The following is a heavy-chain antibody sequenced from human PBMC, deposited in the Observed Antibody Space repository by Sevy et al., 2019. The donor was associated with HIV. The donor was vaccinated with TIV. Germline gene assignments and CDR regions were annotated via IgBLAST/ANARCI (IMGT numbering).Heavy chain of an antibody. Sequence: ASVKVSCKASGYTFTSYGISWVRQAPGQGLEWLGWIRTLNVNTNKAQKFQGRVTMTTDTSTGTASMELRGLRSDDTAVYYCARDDCSSLSCHGSLLYWGQGTLVTVSS. D-gene: IGHD2-2*01. V-gene: IGHV1-18*01. CDR2: IRTLNVNT. J-gene: IGHJ4*02. CDR1: GYTFTSYG. CDR3: ARDDCSSLSCHGSLLY.